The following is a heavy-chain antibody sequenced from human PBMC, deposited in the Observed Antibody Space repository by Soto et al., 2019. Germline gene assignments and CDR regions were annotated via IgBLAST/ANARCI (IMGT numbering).Heavy chain of an antibody. V-gene: IGHV2-5*02. CDR2: IYWDDDK. J-gene: IGHJ3*02. D-gene: IGHD6-19*01. CDR1: GFSLSTSGVG. CDR3: AHRPGSNGWYGTFGDAFDI. Sequence: QITLKESGPTLVKPTQTLTLTCTFSGFSLSTSGVGVGWIRQHPGKALEWLALIYWDDDKRYSPSLKSRLTITKDTSKNQVVLTMTNMDPVDTATYYCAHRPGSNGWYGTFGDAFDIWGQGTMVTVSS.